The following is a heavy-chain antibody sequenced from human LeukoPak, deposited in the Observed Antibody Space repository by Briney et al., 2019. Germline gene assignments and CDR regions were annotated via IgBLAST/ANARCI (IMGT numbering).Heavy chain of an antibody. CDR2: ISWNSGSI. CDR1: GFTFDDYA. Sequence: PGGSLRLSCAASGFTFDDYAMHWVRQAPGKGLEWVSGISWNSGSIGYADSVKGRFTISRDNAKNSLYLQMNSLRAEDTAVYYCARIHYHSSGYFYFDYWGQGTLVTVSS. D-gene: IGHD3-22*01. V-gene: IGHV3-9*01. J-gene: IGHJ4*02. CDR3: ARIHYHSSGYFYFDY.